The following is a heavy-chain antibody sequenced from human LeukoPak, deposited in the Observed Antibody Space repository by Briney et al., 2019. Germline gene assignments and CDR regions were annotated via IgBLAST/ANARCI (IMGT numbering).Heavy chain of an antibody. J-gene: IGHJ4*02. V-gene: IGHV4-61*02. CDR2: IYTSGST. Sequence: PSQTLSLTCTVSGGSISSGSYYWRWIRQPAGKGLEWIGRIYTSGSTNYNPSLKRRLTISVYTSKNQFSLKLSSVTAADTAVYYCARGRYYDSSGYHPFFDYWGQGTLVTVSS. D-gene: IGHD3-22*01. CDR1: GGSISSGSYY. CDR3: ARGRYYDSSGYHPFFDY.